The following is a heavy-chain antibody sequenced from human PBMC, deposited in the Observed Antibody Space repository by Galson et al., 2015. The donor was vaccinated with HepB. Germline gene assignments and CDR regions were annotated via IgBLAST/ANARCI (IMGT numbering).Heavy chain of an antibody. Sequence: SVKVSCNASGYTFTTYGISWVRQAPGQGLEWMGWISAYNGDTNFAQKFQGGLTMTTDTSTSTAYMELRSLRSDDTAVYYCARDAPPDYWGQGTLVTVSS. V-gene: IGHV1-18*04. CDR2: ISAYNGDT. CDR3: ARDAPPDY. J-gene: IGHJ4*02. CDR1: GYTFTTYG.